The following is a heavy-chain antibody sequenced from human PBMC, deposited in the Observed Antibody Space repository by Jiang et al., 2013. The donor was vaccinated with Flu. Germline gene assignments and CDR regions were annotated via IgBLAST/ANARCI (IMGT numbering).Heavy chain of an antibody. D-gene: IGHD2-8*02. CDR2: ISAYNGNT. Sequence: GAEVKKPGASVKVSCKASGYTFTSYGISWVRQAPGQGLEWMGWISAYNGNTNYAQKLQGRVTMTTDTSTSTAYMELRSLRSDDTAVYYCARGVLVLKVYYYYGMDVWGQGTTVTVSS. J-gene: IGHJ6*02. CDR3: ARGVLVLKVYYYYGMDV. V-gene: IGHV1-18*04. CDR1: GYTFTSYG.